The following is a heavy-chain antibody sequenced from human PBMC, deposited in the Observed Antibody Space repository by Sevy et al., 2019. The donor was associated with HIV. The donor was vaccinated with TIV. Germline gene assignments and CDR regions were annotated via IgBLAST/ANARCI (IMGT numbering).Heavy chain of an antibody. CDR2: IKQDGSEK. V-gene: IGHV3-7*01. CDR1: GFTFSSYW. Sequence: GGSLRLSCAASGFTFSSYWMGWVRQAPGKGLEWVANIKQDGSEKYYVDSVKGRFTISRDNAKNSLYLQMNSLRAEDTAVYYCAREDVIWLLYVDTAMMAGAFDIWGQGTMVTVSS. J-gene: IGHJ3*02. D-gene: IGHD5-18*01. CDR3: AREDVIWLLYVDTAMMAGAFDI.